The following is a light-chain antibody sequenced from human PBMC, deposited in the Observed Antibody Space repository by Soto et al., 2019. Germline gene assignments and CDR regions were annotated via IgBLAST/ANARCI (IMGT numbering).Light chain of an antibody. CDR3: QQYNSYSPLT. CDR2: KAS. Sequence: EIQMTQSPSTLSASVGDRVTITCRASQSISSWLAWYQQKPGKAPKLLIYKASSLESGVPSRFSGSGSGTEFTLTISSLQPDDFATYYCQQYNSYSPLTFGGGTKVHIK. V-gene: IGKV1-5*03. CDR1: QSISSW. J-gene: IGKJ4*01.